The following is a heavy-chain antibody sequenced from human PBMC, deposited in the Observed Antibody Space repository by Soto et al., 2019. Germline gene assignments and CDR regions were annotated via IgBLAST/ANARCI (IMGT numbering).Heavy chain of an antibody. CDR3: AKFPGPPARSKNHYYYYYMDV. Sequence: GGSLRLSCAASGFTFSSYAMSWVRQAPGKGLEWVSAISGSGGSTYYADSVKGRFTISRDNSKNTLYLQMNSLRAEDTAVYYCAKFPGPPARSKNHYYYYYMDVWGKGTTVTVSS. CDR1: GFTFSSYA. CDR2: ISGSGGST. V-gene: IGHV3-23*01. J-gene: IGHJ6*03. D-gene: IGHD6-6*01.